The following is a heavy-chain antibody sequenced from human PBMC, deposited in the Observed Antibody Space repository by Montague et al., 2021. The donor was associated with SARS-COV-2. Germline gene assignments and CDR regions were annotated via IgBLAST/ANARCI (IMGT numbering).Heavy chain of an antibody. CDR1: GGSISSSSYY. D-gene: IGHD2-21*01. J-gene: IGHJ4*02. CDR2: INHSGST. Sequence: SETLSLTCTVSGGSISSSSYYWGWIRQPPGKGLEWIGEINHSGSTNYNPSLKSRVTISVDTSKNQFSLKLSSVTAADTAVYYCAREVRGRIVVVIAIPYYYFDYWGQGTLVTVSS. V-gene: IGHV4-39*07. CDR3: AREVRGRIVVVIAIPYYYFDY.